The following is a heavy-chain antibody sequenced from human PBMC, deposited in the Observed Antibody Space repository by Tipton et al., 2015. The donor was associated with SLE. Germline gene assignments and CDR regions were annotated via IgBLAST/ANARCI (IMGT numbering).Heavy chain of an antibody. D-gene: IGHD3-3*01. V-gene: IGHV4-4*07. J-gene: IGHJ4*02. Sequence: LRLSCTVSGGSISSYYWSWIRQPAGKGLEWIGRIYTSGSTNYSPSLKSRVTISVDTSKNQFSLKLSSVTAADTAVYYCARGVTYYDFWSGYYPYYFDYWGQGTLVTVSS. CDR1: GGSISSYY. CDR3: ARGVTYYDFWSGYYPYYFDY. CDR2: IYTSGST.